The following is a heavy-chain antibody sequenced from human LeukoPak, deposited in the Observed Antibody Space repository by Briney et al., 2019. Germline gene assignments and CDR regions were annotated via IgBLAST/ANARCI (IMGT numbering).Heavy chain of an antibody. Sequence: SETLSLTCTASGDSINSLDLWSWVRQPPGKGLEWIGEMYLSGTTHSNPSVKSRVTISIDKSKNRFFLNLSSVTAADTAVYYCAGLVGRYSSGLYYYYFDYWGQGTLVTVSS. CDR2: MYLSGTT. J-gene: IGHJ4*02. D-gene: IGHD3-22*01. V-gene: IGHV4-4*02. CDR1: GDSINSLDL. CDR3: AGLVGRYSSGLYYYYFDY.